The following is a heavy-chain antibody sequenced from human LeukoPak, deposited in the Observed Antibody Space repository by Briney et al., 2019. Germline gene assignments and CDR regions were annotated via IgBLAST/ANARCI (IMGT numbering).Heavy chain of an antibody. CDR2: IYYSGST. CDR3: ARSRGSSGLFDP. J-gene: IGHJ5*02. V-gene: IGHV4-59*01. Sequence: SETLSLTCTVSGGSISSYYWSWIRQPPGKGLEWIGYIYYSGSTNYNPSLKSRVTISVDTSKNQFSLKLSSVTAADTAVYYCARSRGSSGLFDPWGQGTVVTVSS. D-gene: IGHD3-22*01. CDR1: GGSISSYY.